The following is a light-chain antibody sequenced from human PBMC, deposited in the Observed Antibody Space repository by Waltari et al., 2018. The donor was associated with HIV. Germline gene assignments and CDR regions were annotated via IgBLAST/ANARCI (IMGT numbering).Light chain of an antibody. CDR3: QSYDSSLSGPWV. CDR2: GNS. Sequence: QSVLTPPPSVSGAPGQRVTISCTGSSSNIGARCVVHWYPQLPGTAPKLLIYGNSNRPSGVPDRFSGSKSGTSASLAITGLQAEDEADYYCQSYDSSLSGPWVFGGGTKLTVL. V-gene: IGLV1-40*01. J-gene: IGLJ3*02. CDR1: SSNIGARCV.